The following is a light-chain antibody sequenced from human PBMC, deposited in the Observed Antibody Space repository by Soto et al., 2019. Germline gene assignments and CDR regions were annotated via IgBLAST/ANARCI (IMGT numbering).Light chain of an antibody. J-gene: IGKJ3*01. CDR3: QKYNSAPLT. CDR2: GAS. CDR1: QGISGY. Sequence: DIQMTQSPSSLSASVGDRVTITCRASQGISGYLAWYQQQPGKVPKLLIYGASTLQSGVPSRFSGSGSGTDFTLTISSLQPEDVATYYCQKYNSAPLTFGPGTKVDLK. V-gene: IGKV1-27*01.